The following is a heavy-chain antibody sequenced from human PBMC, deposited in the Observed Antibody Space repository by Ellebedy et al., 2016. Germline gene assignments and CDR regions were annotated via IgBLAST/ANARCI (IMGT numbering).Heavy chain of an antibody. Sequence: GESLKISCAASGFTFSSYAMSWVRQAPGRGLELVSLMYGGGTEYYADSVKGRFTITRDNSKNTLYLQMSGLGAGDTALYYCVTRHNGAFDFWGQGTMVTVSS. CDR2: MYGGGTE. J-gene: IGHJ3*01. V-gene: IGHV3-23*03. CDR1: GFTFSSYA. CDR3: VTRHNGAFDF. D-gene: IGHD1-14*01.